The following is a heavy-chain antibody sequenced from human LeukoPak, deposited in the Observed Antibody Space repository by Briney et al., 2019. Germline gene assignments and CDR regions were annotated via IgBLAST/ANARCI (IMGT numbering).Heavy chain of an antibody. CDR3: ARATSYDFWSGYPYYFDY. Sequence: GASVKVSCKASGYTFTSYGISWVRQAPGQGLEWMGWISAYNGNTNYAQKLQGRVTMTTDTSTSTAYMELRSLRSDDTAVYYCARATSYDFWSGYPYYFDYRGQGTLVTVSS. D-gene: IGHD3-3*01. CDR1: GYTFTSYG. CDR2: ISAYNGNT. V-gene: IGHV1-18*01. J-gene: IGHJ4*02.